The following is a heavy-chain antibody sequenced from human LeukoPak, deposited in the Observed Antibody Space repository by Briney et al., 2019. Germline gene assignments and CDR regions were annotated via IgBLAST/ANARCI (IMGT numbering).Heavy chain of an antibody. CDR2: INPNSGGA. CDR1: GYTFTGYY. CDR3: ASLSYSALKEDYYDSSGYQFYFDY. Sequence: ASVKVSCKASGYTFTGYYMHWVRQAPGQGLEWMGWINPNSGGANYAQKFQGRVTMTRDTSISTAYMELSRLRSDDTAVYYCASLSYSALKEDYYDSSGYQFYFDYWGQGTLVTVSS. D-gene: IGHD3-22*01. V-gene: IGHV1-2*02. J-gene: IGHJ4*02.